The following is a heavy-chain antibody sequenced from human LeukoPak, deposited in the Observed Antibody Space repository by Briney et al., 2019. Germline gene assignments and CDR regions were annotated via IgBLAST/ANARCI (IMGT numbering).Heavy chain of an antibody. CDR3: ARGSQQLPRD. CDR2: IIPILGIA. Sequence: ASVKVSCKASGGTFSSYAISWVRQAPGQGLEWMGRIIPILGIANYAQKFQGRVTVTADESTSTAYMELSSLRSEDTAVYYCARGSQQLPRDWGQGTLVTVSS. D-gene: IGHD6-13*01. V-gene: IGHV1-69*04. J-gene: IGHJ4*02. CDR1: GGTFSSYA.